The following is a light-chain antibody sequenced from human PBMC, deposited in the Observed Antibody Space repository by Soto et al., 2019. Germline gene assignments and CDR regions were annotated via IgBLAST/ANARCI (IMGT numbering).Light chain of an antibody. CDR2: KAS. CDR3: QQYYSSWT. Sequence: DLQMTQSPSTLSASVGDRVTITCRASQSIDSYLAWYHQRPGKAPNLLIYKASSLESGVPSRFSGNGSGTEFTLTISSLQPDDFATYYCQQYYSSWTFGQGTKVEI. CDR1: QSIDSY. J-gene: IGKJ1*01. V-gene: IGKV1-5*03.